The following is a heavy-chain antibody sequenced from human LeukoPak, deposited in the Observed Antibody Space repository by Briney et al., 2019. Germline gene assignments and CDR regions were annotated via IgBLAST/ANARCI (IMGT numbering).Heavy chain of an antibody. CDR2: IRYDASAS. Sequence: GGSLRLSCAASGFTSSSYGMHWVRQAPGKGLEWVAFIRYDASASYYADSVKGRFTISRDNSKNTLSLQMNSLRAEDTGVYYCARPGRKYYGSGNYLFFDYWGQGTLVTVSS. CDR1: GFTSSSYG. D-gene: IGHD3-10*01. V-gene: IGHV3-30*02. CDR3: ARPGRKYYGSGNYLFFDY. J-gene: IGHJ4*02.